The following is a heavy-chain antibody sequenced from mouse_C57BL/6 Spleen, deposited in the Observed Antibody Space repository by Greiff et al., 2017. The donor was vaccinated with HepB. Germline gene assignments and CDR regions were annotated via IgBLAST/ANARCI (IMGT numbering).Heavy chain of an antibody. CDR3: ARKGYYGSSYYAMDY. V-gene: IGHV1-82*01. D-gene: IGHD1-1*01. CDR2: IYPGDGDT. J-gene: IGHJ4*01. CDR1: GYAFSSSW. Sequence: QVQLQQSGPELVKPGASVKISCKASGYAFSSSWMNWVKQRPGKGLEWIGRIYPGDGDTNYNGKFTGKATLTADKSSSTAYMQLSSLTSEDSAVYFCARKGYYGSSYYAMDYWGQGTSVTVSS.